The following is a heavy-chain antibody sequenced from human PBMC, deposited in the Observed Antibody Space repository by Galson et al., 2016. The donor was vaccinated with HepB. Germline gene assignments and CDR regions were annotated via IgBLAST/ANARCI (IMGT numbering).Heavy chain of an antibody. CDR3: ARWYYDYVWGSYGMDV. CDR2: IYYSGST. CDR1: GGSISSYY. V-gene: IGHV4-59*01. D-gene: IGHD3-16*01. J-gene: IGHJ6*02. Sequence: SETLSLTCTVSGGSISSYYWSWIRQPPGKGLEWIGYIYYSGSTNYNPSLKSRVTISVDTSKNQFSLKLSSVTAADTAVYYCARWYYDYVWGSYGMDVWGQGTTVTFSS.